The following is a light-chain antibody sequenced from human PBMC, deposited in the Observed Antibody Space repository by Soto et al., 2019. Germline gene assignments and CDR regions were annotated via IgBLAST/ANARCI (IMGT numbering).Light chain of an antibody. J-gene: IGKJ1*01. Sequence: DIQMTQSPSPLSASVGDRVTITCRASPSISSWLAWYQQKPGKAPKLLIYDASNLHSGVPSSFSGSGSGTEFTLTISSLQPDDFATYYCQQYKTYSRTFGQGTKVEIK. CDR2: DAS. CDR1: PSISSW. CDR3: QQYKTYSRT. V-gene: IGKV1-5*01.